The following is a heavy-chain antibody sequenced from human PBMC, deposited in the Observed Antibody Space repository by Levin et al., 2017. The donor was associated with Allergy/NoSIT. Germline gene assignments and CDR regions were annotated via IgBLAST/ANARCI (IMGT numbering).Heavy chain of an antibody. CDR2: ITTGSNYK. J-gene: IGHJ6*01. CDR3: ARSHPLTGTTHFSYQDGMDV. D-gene: IGHD1/OR15-1a*01. Sequence: PGGSLRLSCEASGFDFHIYIMNWVRQAPGKGLEWLSSITTGSNYKYYVDSVRGRFVISRDNGKNSLYLQMNSLRAEDQAVYYCARSHPLTGTTHFSYQDGMDVWGQGTSVTVSS. V-gene: IGHV3-21*01. CDR1: GFDFHIYI.